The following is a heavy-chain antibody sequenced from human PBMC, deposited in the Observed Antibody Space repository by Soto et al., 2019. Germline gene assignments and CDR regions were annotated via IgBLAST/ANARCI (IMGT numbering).Heavy chain of an antibody. CDR1: GFTFSSYA. V-gene: IGHV3-23*01. CDR2: ISGSGGST. D-gene: IGHD6-6*01. J-gene: IGHJ3*02. CDR3: AKDLYDSSSPSGAFDI. Sequence: EVQLLESGGGLVQPGGSLRLSCAASGFTFSSYAMSWVRQAPGKGLEWVSAISGSGGSTYYADSVKGRFTISRDNSKNSLYLQMNSLRAEDTAVYYCAKDLYDSSSPSGAFDIWGQGTMVTVSS.